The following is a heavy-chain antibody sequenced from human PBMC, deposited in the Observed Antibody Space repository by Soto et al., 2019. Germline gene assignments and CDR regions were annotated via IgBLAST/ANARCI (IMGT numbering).Heavy chain of an antibody. CDR1: GFTFSTYV. D-gene: IGHD2-2*01. Sequence: QVQLVESGGGVVQTGRSLRLSCAASGFTFSTYVMHWVRQAPGKGLEWVAAISYDGSKKYYADSVKGRLTITRDNSKNTGNLQMNTLRVEDTAVYYCAKGQHCSSTSCFFYYYGMDVWGQGTTVAVSS. V-gene: IGHV3-30*18. J-gene: IGHJ6*02. CDR2: ISYDGSKK. CDR3: AKGQHCSSTSCFFYYYGMDV.